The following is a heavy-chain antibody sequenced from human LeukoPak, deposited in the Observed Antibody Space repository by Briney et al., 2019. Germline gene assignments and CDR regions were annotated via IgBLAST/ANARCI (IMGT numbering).Heavy chain of an antibody. D-gene: IGHD4-23*01. CDR1: GFTFSSYW. CDR3: ARGRPHGNDY. J-gene: IGHJ4*02. V-gene: IGHV3-74*01. Sequence: GGSLRLSCAASGFTFSSYWKNWVRQAPGKGLVWVSRIASDGSSTTYADSVKGRFSISRDNAKNTLYLQMNSLRVEDTAVYYCARGRPHGNDYWGQGTLVTVSS. CDR2: IASDGSST.